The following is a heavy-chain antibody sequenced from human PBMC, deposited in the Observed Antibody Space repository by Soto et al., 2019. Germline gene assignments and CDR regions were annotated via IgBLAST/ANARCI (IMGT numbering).Heavy chain of an antibody. V-gene: IGHV4-34*01. CDR2: INHSGST. Sequence: QVQLQQWGAGLLKPSETLSLTCAVYGGSFSGYYWNWIRQPPGKGLEWIGEINHSGSTNYNPSLKSRVTLPVDTPKNQFSLKLGSVAAADTAVYCCARGGGRIFDYWGQGTLVTVSS. CDR3: ARGGGRIFDY. D-gene: IGHD3-16*01. J-gene: IGHJ4*02. CDR1: GGSFSGYY.